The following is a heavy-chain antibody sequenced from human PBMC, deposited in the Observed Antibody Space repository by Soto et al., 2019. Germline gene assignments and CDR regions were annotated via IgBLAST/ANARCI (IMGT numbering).Heavy chain of an antibody. V-gene: IGHV4-4*02. Sequence: QVQLQESGPGLVEPSGTLSLTCAVSGDSVRGSYWWTWVRQPPGKGPEWIGEIYHGGTTDYNPSLKSRVAFSVDTSKNQFSLNLRSVTAADTAVYFCARRDRYCSSTTCPVDWFDPWGQGTLVIVSS. J-gene: IGHJ5*02. CDR1: GDSVRGSYW. CDR3: ARRDRYCSSTTCPVDWFDP. D-gene: IGHD2-2*01. CDR2: IYHGGTT.